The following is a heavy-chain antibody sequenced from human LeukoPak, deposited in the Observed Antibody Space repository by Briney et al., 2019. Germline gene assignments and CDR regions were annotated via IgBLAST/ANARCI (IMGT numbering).Heavy chain of an antibody. V-gene: IGHV4-39*07. CDR2: IYYSGST. CDR1: GGSISSSSYY. Sequence: KSSETLSLTCTVSGGSISSSSYYWGWIRQPPGKGLEWIGSIYYSGSTYYNPSLKSRVTISVDTSKNQFSLKLSSVTAADTAVYYCARMASLGGTTRFDYWGQGTLVTVSS. D-gene: IGHD1-1*01. J-gene: IGHJ4*02. CDR3: ARMASLGGTTRFDY.